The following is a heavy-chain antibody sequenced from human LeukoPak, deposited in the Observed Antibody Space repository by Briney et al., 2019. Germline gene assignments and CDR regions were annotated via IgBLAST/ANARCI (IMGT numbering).Heavy chain of an antibody. V-gene: IGHV3-66*01. CDR2: FFSDGST. D-gene: IGHD6-13*01. J-gene: IGHJ4*02. Sequence: PGGSLRLSCVVSGVTVKSYYMNWVRQAPGKGLEWVSVFFSDGSTYYADSVKGRFTTSRDDSKNTLYLQMNSLRAEDTAVYYCARDYSSSLGLDYWGQGTLVTVSS. CDR3: ARDYSSSLGLDY. CDR1: GVTVKSYY.